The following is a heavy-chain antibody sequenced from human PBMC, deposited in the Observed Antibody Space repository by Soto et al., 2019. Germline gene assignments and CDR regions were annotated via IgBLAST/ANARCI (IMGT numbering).Heavy chain of an antibody. CDR1: GGTFSSYT. D-gene: IGHD2-15*01. CDR3: ASSSTAYCSGGSCPIDI. Sequence: QVQLVQSGAEVKKPGSSVKVSCKASGGTFSSYTISWVRQAPGQGLEWMGRIIPILGIANYAQKFQGRVTITAEKYTSTAYMEMSSLRSEDTAVYYCASSSTAYCSGGSCPIDIWGQGTMVTVSS. V-gene: IGHV1-69*02. J-gene: IGHJ3*02. CDR2: IIPILGIA.